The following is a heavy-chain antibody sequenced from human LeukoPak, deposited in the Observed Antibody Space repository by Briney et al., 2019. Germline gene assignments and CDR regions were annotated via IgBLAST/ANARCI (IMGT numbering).Heavy chain of an antibody. CDR1: GISLSNYA. V-gene: IGHV3-23*01. CDR2: ISERGGST. J-gene: IGHJ4*02. Sequence: PGGSLRLSCVVSGISLSNYAMTWVRQAPGKGLEWVSYISERGGSTTYADSVKGRFTISRDTSLNTLYLQMSNLRAEDTAVYFCAERGVVIRGILVIGYHQEAYHYDFWGQGVLVTVSS. CDR3: AERGVVIRGILVIGYHQEAYHYDF. D-gene: IGHD3-10*01.